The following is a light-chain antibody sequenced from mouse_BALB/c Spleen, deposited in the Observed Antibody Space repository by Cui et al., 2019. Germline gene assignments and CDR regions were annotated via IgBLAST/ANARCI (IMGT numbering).Light chain of an antibody. CDR2: DTS. CDR1: SSVSY. Sequence: HILLTQSPAIMSASPGEKVTMTCSASSSVSYMHWYQQKPGSSPKPWIYDTSYLASGFPARFSGSGSGTSYSLIISSMEAEDAATYYCHLRSSYPYTFGGGTKLEIK. V-gene: IGKV4-69*01. CDR3: HLRSSYPYT. J-gene: IGKJ2*01.